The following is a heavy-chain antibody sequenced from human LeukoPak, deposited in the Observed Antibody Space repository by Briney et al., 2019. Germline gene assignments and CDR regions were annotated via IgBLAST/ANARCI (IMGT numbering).Heavy chain of an antibody. J-gene: IGHJ4*02. V-gene: IGHV4-59*01. CDR3: ARGPPRTGRERYFDY. CDR1: GGSTSDYY. Sequence: SETLSLTCTVSGGSTSDYYWTWIRQPPGKGLEWIGYIYYRGTTNYNPSLNSRVTISLDSSKNQFSLRLNSVTAADTAIYYCARGPPRTGRERYFDYWGQGTLVSVSS. CDR2: IYYRGTT. D-gene: IGHD1-1*01.